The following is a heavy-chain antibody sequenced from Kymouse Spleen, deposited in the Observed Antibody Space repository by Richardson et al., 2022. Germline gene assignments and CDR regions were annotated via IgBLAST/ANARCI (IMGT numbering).Heavy chain of an antibody. J-gene: IGHJ6*02. CDR1: GFTFSSYW. V-gene: IGHV3-7*01. D-gene: IGHD1-7*01. Sequence: EVQLVESGGGLVQPGGSLRLSCAASGFTFSSYWMSWVRQAPGKGLEWVANIKQDGSEKYYVDSVKGRFTISRDNAKNSLYLQMNSLRAEDTAVYYCARDGGITGTTGDYYYYGMDVWGQGTTVTVSS. CDR2: IKQDGSEK. CDR3: ARDGGITGTTGDYYYYGMDV.